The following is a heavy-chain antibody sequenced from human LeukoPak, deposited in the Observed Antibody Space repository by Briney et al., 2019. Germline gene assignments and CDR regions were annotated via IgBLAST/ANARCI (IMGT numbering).Heavy chain of an antibody. CDR1: GGSISGYY. CDR2: IYYSGST. CDR3: ARLGSYYPYYYYYGMDV. Sequence: PSETLSLTCTVSGGSISGYYWSWLRQPPGKGLEWIGYIYYSGSTNYNPSLKSRVTISVDTSKNQFSLKLSSVTAADTAVYYCARLGSYYPYYYYYGMDVWGQGTTVTVSS. V-gene: IGHV4-59*01. D-gene: IGHD1-26*01. J-gene: IGHJ6*02.